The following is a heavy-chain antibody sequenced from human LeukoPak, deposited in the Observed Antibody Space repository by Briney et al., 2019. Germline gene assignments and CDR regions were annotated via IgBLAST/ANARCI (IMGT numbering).Heavy chain of an antibody. V-gene: IGHV4-30-4*01. CDR2: IYDSGST. CDR1: GASIRSGDYY. J-gene: IGHJ3*02. Sequence: PSQTLSLTCTVSGASIRSGDYYWSWIRQPPGKGLEWIGYIYDSGSTYYNPSRKSRITISVDTSENRFSLKLSSVTATDTAVYYCARDCSGGSCYGAFDIWGQGTMVTVSS. D-gene: IGHD2-15*01. CDR3: ARDCSGGSCYGAFDI.